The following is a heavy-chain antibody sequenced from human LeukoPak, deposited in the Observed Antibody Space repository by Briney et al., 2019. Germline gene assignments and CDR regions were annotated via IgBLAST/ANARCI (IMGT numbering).Heavy chain of an antibody. CDR1: GGSLTSSNYY. J-gene: IGHJ4*02. D-gene: IGHD3-10*01. V-gene: IGHV4-39*01. Sequence: SETLSLTCTVSGGSLTSSNYYWGWIRQPPGKGLEWIGSFYYSGSTNYNSSLKSRVTISVDTSKNQFSLKLSSVTAADTAVYYCVYYYGSGSVEYWGQGTLVTVSS. CDR3: VYYYGSGSVEY. CDR2: FYYSGST.